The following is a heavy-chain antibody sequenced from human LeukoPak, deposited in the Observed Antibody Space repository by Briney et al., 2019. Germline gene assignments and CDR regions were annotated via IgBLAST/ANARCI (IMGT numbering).Heavy chain of an antibody. Sequence: SETLSLTCTVSGGSISSGGYYWGWIRQPPGKGLEWIGNIYYSGNTYYSPSLTSRVTLLVDTSENQFSLKLSSVTAADTAVYYCARAHSIASYYYGVDVWGQGTTVTVSS. V-gene: IGHV4-39*07. J-gene: IGHJ6*02. CDR3: ARAHSIASYYYGVDV. D-gene: IGHD2/OR15-2a*01. CDR1: GGSISSGGYY. CDR2: IYYSGNT.